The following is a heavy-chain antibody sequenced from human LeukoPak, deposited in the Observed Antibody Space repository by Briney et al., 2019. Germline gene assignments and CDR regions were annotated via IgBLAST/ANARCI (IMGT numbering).Heavy chain of an antibody. D-gene: IGHD2-2*01. CDR2: INPNSGGT. Sequence: GASVKVSCKASGYTFTGYYMHWVRQAPGQGLEWMGWINPNSGGTNYAQKFQGRVTMNRDTSISTAYMELSRLRSDDTAVYYCARGRGSTSSNFDYWGQGTLVTVSS. V-gene: IGHV1-2*02. CDR3: ARGRGSTSSNFDY. CDR1: GYTFTGYY. J-gene: IGHJ4*02.